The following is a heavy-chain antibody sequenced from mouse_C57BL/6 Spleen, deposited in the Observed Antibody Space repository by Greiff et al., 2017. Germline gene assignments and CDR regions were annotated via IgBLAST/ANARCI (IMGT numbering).Heavy chain of an antibody. CDR1: GYSITSGYY. D-gene: IGHD4-1*01. CDR2: ISYDGSN. J-gene: IGHJ3*01. CDR3: ARGGTGKGSWFAY. Sequence: EVQLVESGPGLVKPSQSLSLTCSVTGYSITSGYYWNWIRQFPGNKLEWMGYISYDGSNNYNPSLKNRISITRDTSKNQFFLKLNSVTTEDTATYYCARGGTGKGSWFAYWGQGTLVTVSA. V-gene: IGHV3-6*01.